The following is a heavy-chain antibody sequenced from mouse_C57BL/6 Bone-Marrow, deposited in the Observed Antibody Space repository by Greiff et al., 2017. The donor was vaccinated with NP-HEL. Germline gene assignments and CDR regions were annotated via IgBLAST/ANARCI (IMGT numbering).Heavy chain of an antibody. D-gene: IGHD2-5*01. J-gene: IGHJ1*03. CDR3: ARMGLSYYSNWGYFDV. V-gene: IGHV1-81*01. Sequence: QVQLQQSGAELARPGASVKLSCKASGYTFTSYRISWVKQRTGQGLEWIGEIYPRSGNTYYNEKFKGKATLTADKSSSTAYMELRSLTSEDSAVYFCARMGLSYYSNWGYFDVWGTGTTVTVSS. CDR1: GYTFTSYR. CDR2: IYPRSGNT.